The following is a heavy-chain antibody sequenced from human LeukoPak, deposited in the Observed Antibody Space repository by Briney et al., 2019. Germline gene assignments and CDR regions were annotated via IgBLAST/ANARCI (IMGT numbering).Heavy chain of an antibody. D-gene: IGHD5-18*01. CDR3: TTGGYSYAQTFDY. CDR1: GYSISSGYY. J-gene: IGHJ4*02. Sequence: ETLSLTCAVSGYSISSGYYWGWIRQPPGKGLEWVGRIKSKTDGVTTDYAAPGKGKFTISRDYSKNTPDLQMTHLNTEDPAVYYCTTGGYSYAQTFDYGGQGTLVTVSS. V-gene: IGHV3-15*01. CDR2: IKSKTDGVTT.